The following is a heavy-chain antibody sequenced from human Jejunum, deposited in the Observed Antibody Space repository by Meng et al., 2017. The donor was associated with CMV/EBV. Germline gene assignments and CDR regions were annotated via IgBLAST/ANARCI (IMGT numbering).Heavy chain of an antibody. CDR1: IVSRSSAA. J-gene: IGHJ4*02. Sequence: IVSRSSAAWHWIRQSPSRGLEWLGRTFYRSKWYTDYAVSVKSRITINADTSKNQFFLQLDSVTPEDTAVYFCARGPGYSYHDYLDYWGQGTLVTVSS. CDR2: TFYRSKWYT. CDR3: ARGPGYSYHDYLDY. V-gene: IGHV6-1*01. D-gene: IGHD5-18*01.